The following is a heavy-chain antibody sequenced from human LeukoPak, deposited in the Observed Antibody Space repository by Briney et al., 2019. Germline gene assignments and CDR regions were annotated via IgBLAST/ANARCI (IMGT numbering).Heavy chain of an antibody. CDR2: IYHSGST. CDR3: ARAGSSRGGYFDY. Sequence: PSETLSLTCTVSGGSISSSNWWSWVRQPPGKGLEWIGEIYHSGSTNYNPSLKSRVTISVDKSKNQFSLKLSSVTAADTAVYYCARAGSSRGGYFDYWGQGTLVTVSS. J-gene: IGHJ4*02. D-gene: IGHD1-14*01. V-gene: IGHV4-4*02. CDR1: GGSISSSNW.